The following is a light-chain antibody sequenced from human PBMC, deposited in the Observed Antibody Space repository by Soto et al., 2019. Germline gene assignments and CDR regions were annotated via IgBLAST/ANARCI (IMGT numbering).Light chain of an antibody. CDR3: QQYGSSPRT. CDR2: GAS. Sequence: EIVLTRSPGTLSLSPGERATLSCRASQSVSSSYLAWYQQEPGQAPSLLMYGASRRATGIPERFSGSGSGTDFTLTISRLEPEDFAVYYCQQYGSSPRTFGQGTKVDIK. J-gene: IGKJ1*01. V-gene: IGKV3-20*01. CDR1: QSVSSSY.